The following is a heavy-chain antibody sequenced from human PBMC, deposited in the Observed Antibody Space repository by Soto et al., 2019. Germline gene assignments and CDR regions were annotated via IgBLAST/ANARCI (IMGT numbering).Heavy chain of an antibody. D-gene: IGHD3-16*01. CDR2: IDPDGSDT. Sequence: PGGSLRLSCAASGFAFSRFPMHWVRQAPGKGLVWVSRIDPDGSDTTYADSVKGRFTISRDNAKNIVYLQMNSLRADDTAVYYCAKDRLAGGFDYWGQGTLVTVSS. CDR1: GFAFSRFP. V-gene: IGHV3-74*01. CDR3: AKDRLAGGFDY. J-gene: IGHJ4*02.